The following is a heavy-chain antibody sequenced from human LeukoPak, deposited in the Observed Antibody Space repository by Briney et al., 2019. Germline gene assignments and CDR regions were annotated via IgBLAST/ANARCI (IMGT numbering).Heavy chain of an antibody. V-gene: IGHV1-69*08. D-gene: IGHD1-26*01. CDR3: ARVNLRGSQYNWFDP. J-gene: IGHJ5*02. CDR1: GGTLNTHI. CDR2: ITPIIDTT. Sequence: SVKVSCKASGGTLNTHIFTWVRQAPGQGLEWMGRITPIIDTTIYAQKFQGRLTITADKFTSTIYMELSSLRSDDTAVYYCARVNLRGSQYNWFDPRGQGTLVTVSS.